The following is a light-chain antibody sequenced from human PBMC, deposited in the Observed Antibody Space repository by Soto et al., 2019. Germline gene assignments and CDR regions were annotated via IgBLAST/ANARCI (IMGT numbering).Light chain of an antibody. J-gene: IGLJ3*02. Sequence: QSVLTQPPSVPGAPGQRVTISCTGSSSNIGAGYDVHWYQQLPGTAPKLLIYGNSNRPSGVPDRFSGSKSGTSASLAITGLQAEDEADYYCQSYDSSLSGWVFGGGTKPTVL. CDR1: SSNIGAGYD. CDR2: GNS. CDR3: QSYDSSLSGWV. V-gene: IGLV1-40*01.